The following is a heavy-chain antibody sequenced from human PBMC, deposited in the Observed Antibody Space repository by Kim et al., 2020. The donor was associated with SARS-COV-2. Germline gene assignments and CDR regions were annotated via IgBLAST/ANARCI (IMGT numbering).Heavy chain of an antibody. D-gene: IGHD3-9*01. CDR3: AREYYDILTGYLGMDV. Sequence: SETLSLTCAVSGGSISSSNWWSWVRQPPGKGLEWIGEIYHSGSTNYNPSLKSRVTISVDKSKNQFSLKLSSVTAADTAVYYCAREYYDILTGYLGMDVWGQGTTVTVSS. J-gene: IGHJ6*02. CDR2: IYHSGST. V-gene: IGHV4-4*02. CDR1: GGSISSSNW.